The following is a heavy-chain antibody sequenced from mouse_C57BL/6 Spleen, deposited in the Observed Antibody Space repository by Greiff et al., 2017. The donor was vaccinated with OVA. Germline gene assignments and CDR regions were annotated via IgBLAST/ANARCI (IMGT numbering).Heavy chain of an antibody. CDR3: ARADAMDCDRKYYAMDY. CDR2: IDPSDSET. V-gene: IGHV1-52*01. Sequence: QVQLQQPGAELVRPGSSVKLSCKASGYTFTSYWMHWVKQRPIQGLEWIGNIDPSDSETHYNQKFKDKATLTVDKSSSTAYMQLSSLTSEDSAVYYCARADAMDCDRKYYAMDYWGQGTSVTVSS. CDR1: GYTFTSYW. J-gene: IGHJ4*01. D-gene: IGHD6-5*01.